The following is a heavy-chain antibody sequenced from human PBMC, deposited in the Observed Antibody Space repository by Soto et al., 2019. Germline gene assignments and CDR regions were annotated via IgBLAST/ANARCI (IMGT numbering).Heavy chain of an antibody. J-gene: IGHJ4*02. CDR2: ISAYNGNT. D-gene: IGHD6-13*01. V-gene: IGHV1-18*01. Sequence: ASVKVSCKASGYTFTSYGISWVRQAPGQGLEWMGWISAYNGNTNNAQKLQGRVTMTTDTSTSTAYMELRSLRSDDTAVYWCARTYTSSPRDSLDYWGQGTLVTVSS. CDR1: GYTFTSYG. CDR3: ARTYTSSPRDSLDY.